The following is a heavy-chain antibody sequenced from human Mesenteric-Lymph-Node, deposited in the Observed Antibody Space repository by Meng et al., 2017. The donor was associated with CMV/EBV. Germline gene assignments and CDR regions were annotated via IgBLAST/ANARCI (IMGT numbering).Heavy chain of an antibody. Sequence: GRFLRLSCPALGFPFGAYAMSWFRQAPGKGLVWVGFIRRKAYAGTTEYAASVKGRFTISRDDSKSIAYLQMNSLKTEDTAVYYCTRGFTYYDFWSGYYHYGMDVWGQGTTVTVSS. J-gene: IGHJ6*02. CDR2: IRRKAYAGTT. CDR1: GFPFGAYA. V-gene: IGHV3-49*03. CDR3: TRGFTYYDFWSGYYHYGMDV. D-gene: IGHD3-3*01.